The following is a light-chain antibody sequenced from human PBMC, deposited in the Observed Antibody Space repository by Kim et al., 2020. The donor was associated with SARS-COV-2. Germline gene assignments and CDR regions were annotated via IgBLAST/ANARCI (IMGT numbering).Light chain of an antibody. CDR3: AAWDDTLDGVE. CDR1: RSNIGKNF. CDR2: KNK. V-gene: IGLV1-47*01. J-gene: IGLJ2*01. Sequence: GQRVTISCSGSRSNIGKNFVYWYQQLPGTAPKLLIYKNKQRPSGVPDRFSGSKSGTSASLAISGLRSEDEADYSCAAWDDTLDGVEFGGGTQLTVL.